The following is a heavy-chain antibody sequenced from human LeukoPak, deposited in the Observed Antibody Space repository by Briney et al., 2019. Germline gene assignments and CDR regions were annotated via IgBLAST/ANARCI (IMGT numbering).Heavy chain of an antibody. J-gene: IGHJ3*02. CDR3: ARETGDDTNDAFDI. D-gene: IGHD7-27*01. Sequence: SETLSLTCAVYGGSFSGYYWSWIRQPPGKGLEWIGYIFYGGSTYYNPSLKSRVTMSVATSKNQSSLKLSSVTAADTAVYYCARETGDDTNDAFDIWGQGTMVSVSS. CDR2: IFYGGST. V-gene: IGHV4-59*01. CDR1: GGSFSGYY.